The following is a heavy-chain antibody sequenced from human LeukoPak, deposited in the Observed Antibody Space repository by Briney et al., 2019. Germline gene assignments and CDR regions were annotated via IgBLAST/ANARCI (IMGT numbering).Heavy chain of an antibody. J-gene: IGHJ5*02. D-gene: IGHD2-15*01. V-gene: IGHV4-4*02. CDR2: VYPSGRT. Sequence: PSETLSLTCAVSGSSISSSNWWSWVRRPPGKGLEWIGDVYPSGRTNYNPSLKSRLTMSVDKSKNQFSLNVNSVTAADTAVYYCARGYIEVVLTTTYSFFDPWGQGILVTVSS. CDR1: GSSISSSNW. CDR3: ARGYIEVVLTTTYSFFDP.